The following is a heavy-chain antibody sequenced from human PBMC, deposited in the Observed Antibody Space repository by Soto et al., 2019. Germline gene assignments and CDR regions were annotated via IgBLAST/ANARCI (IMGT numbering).Heavy chain of an antibody. CDR2: ISGDVSRT. D-gene: IGHD6-19*01. CDR1: GFTFSTYA. CDR3: ARPCSSGRYGSFDI. J-gene: IGHJ3*02. Sequence: GGSLRLSCAASGFTFSTYAMTWVRQAPGKGLEWVSTISGDVSRTFYADSVKGRFTISRDNAKNTLFLQMTSLRAEDTAVYYCARPCSSGRYGSFDIWGQGTMVTVSS. V-gene: IGHV3-23*01.